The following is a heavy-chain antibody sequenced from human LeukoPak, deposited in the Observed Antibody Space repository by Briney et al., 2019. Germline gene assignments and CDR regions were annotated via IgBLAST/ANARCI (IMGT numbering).Heavy chain of an antibody. J-gene: IGHJ6*02. V-gene: IGHV4-59*01. Sequence: SETLSLTRTVSGGSISSYYWTWIRQPPGKGLEWIAFIYYSGSTNYNPSLNSRVTISLDTSKNQFSLKLSSVTAADTAVYYCARDKKIGATGSDGLDVWGQGTTVTVSS. CDR2: IYYSGST. CDR3: ARDKKIGATGSDGLDV. CDR1: GGSISSYY. D-gene: IGHD6-13*01.